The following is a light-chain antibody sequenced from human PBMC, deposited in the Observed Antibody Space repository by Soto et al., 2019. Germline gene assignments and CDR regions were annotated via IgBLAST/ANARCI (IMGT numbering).Light chain of an antibody. V-gene: IGLV1-40*01. CDR1: SSNIGAGYD. CDR2: GNS. CDR3: QSYHTGWV. J-gene: IGLJ1*01. Sequence: QSVLTQPPSVSGAPGQRVTISCTGSSSNIGAGYDVHWYQQLPGTAPKLLIYGNSNRPSGVPDRFSGSKSGTSASLAITGLQAEDEADYYCQSYHTGWVFGNGTKVTVL.